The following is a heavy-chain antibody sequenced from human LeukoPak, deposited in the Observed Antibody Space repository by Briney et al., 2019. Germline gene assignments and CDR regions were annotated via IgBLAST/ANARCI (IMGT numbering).Heavy chain of an antibody. Sequence: PGGSLRLSCAASGFTVSTNYMSWVRQAPGKGLEWVSVIYSGGSTYYADSVRGRFAISRDNSKNTLYLQMNSLRAEDTAVYFCARDRVGVTSKFDYWGQGTLVTVPS. CDR2: IYSGGST. V-gene: IGHV3-66*01. CDR1: GFTVSTNY. D-gene: IGHD1-26*01. CDR3: ARDRVGVTSKFDY. J-gene: IGHJ4*02.